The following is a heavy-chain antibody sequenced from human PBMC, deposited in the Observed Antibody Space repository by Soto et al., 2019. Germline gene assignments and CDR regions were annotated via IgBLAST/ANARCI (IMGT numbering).Heavy chain of an antibody. CDR2: IIPIFGTA. J-gene: IGHJ3*02. V-gene: IGHV1-69*13. CDR3: ARDRAATGSDAFDI. CDR1: GGTFGSYA. D-gene: IGHD2-15*01. Sequence: ASVKVSCKASGGTFGSYASSWVRQAPGQGLEWMGGIIPIFGTANYAQKFQGRVTITADESTSTAYMELSSLRSEDTAVYYCARDRAATGSDAFDIWGQGTMVTVSS.